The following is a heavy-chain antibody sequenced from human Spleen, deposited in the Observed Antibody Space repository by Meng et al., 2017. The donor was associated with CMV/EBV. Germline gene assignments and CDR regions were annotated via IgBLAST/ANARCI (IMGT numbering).Heavy chain of an antibody. CDR2: ISYDGSNK. CDR3: ARDWNPGY. D-gene: IGHD1-1*01. V-gene: IGHV3-30*04. Sequence: GESLKISCAASGFTFSSYAMHWVRQAPGKGLEWVAVISYDGSNKYYADSVKGRFTISRDNSRTTMYLQMNSLRAEDTAVYYCARDWNPGYWGQGTLVTVSS. CDR1: GFTFSSYA. J-gene: IGHJ4*02.